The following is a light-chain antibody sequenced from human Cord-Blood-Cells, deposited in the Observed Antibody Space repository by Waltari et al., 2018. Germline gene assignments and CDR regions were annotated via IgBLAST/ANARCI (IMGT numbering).Light chain of an antibody. Sequence: ELALTQSPATLSLSPGERATLSCRASQSVSSYLAWDQQKPGQVPRLLIYDASNRATGIPARFSGIGSGTDFTLTISSLEPEDFAVYYCQQRSNWPPITFGQGTRLEIK. CDR1: QSVSSY. CDR2: DAS. J-gene: IGKJ5*01. CDR3: QQRSNWPPIT. V-gene: IGKV3-11*01.